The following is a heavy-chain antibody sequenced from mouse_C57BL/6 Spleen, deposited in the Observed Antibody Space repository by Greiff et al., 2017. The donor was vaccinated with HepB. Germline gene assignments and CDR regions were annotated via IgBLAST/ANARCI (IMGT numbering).Heavy chain of an antibody. CDR1: GYSFTDYN. Sequence: VHVKQSGPELVKPGASVKISCKASGYSFTDYNMNWVKQSNGKSLEWIGVINPNYGTTSYNQKFKGKATLTVDQSSSTAYMQLNSLTSEDSAVYYCARYWGYDYDNAMDYWGQGTSVTVSS. CDR2: INPNYGTT. V-gene: IGHV1-39*01. CDR3: ARYWGYDYDNAMDY. D-gene: IGHD2-4*01. J-gene: IGHJ4*01.